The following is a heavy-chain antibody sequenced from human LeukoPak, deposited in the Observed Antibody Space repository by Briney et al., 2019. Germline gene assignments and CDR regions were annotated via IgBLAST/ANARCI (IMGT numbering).Heavy chain of an antibody. CDR1: GFTFSNSW. D-gene: IGHD3-10*01. CDR2: INHDGSEK. J-gene: IGHJ4*02. V-gene: IGHV3-7*01. CDR3: AKSLRVVRGVPYYFDY. Sequence: GGSLRLSCAASGFTFSNSWMNWFRQAPGRLEWVANINHDGSEKNYVDSVEGRFTITRDNTKKSLYLQMNSLGAEDTAVYYCAKSLRVVRGVPYYFDYWGQGTLVTVSS.